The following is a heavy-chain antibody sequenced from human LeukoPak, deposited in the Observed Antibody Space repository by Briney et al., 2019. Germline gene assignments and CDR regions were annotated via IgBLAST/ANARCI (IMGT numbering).Heavy chain of an antibody. CDR2: IYSGGRT. J-gene: IGHJ3*02. D-gene: IGHD1-26*01. V-gene: IGHV3-53*01. CDR1: GFTVSSNY. Sequence: GGSLRLSCAASGFTVSSNYMSWVRQAPGKGLEWVSIIYSGGRTFYADSVKGRFTISRDNSKNTLYLQMNSLRAEDTAVYYCARGGSYLSAFDIWGQGTMVTVSS. CDR3: ARGGSYLSAFDI.